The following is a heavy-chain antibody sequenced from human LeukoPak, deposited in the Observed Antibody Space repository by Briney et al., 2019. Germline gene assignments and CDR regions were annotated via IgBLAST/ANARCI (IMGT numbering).Heavy chain of an antibody. J-gene: IGHJ6*03. D-gene: IGHD6-6*01. CDR1: GFTFSDCY. CDR2: ISSGGSTI. CDR3: ARLRSSSFYYYYMDV. Sequence: PGGSLRLSCAASGFTFSDCYMSWIRQAPGKGREWVSYISSGGSTIYYADSVKGRFTISRDNAKNSLYLQMNSLRAEDTAVYYCARLRSSSFYYYYMDVWGKGTTVTVSS. V-gene: IGHV3-11*01.